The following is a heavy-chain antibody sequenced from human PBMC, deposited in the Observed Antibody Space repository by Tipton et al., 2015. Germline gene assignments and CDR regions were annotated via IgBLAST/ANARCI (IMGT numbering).Heavy chain of an antibody. CDR2: IHHGGST. V-gene: IGHV4-59*12. D-gene: IGHD3-22*01. J-gene: IGHJ4*02. CDR3: AREVWYNDSTGYDY. Sequence: GLVKPSETLSLTCTVSGGSISHYYWSWVRQPPGKGLEWIGEIHHGGSTNYNPSLKSRVTMSVDTSKNQFSLHLSSVTAADTAVYYCAREVWYNDSTGYDYWGQGTLVTVSS. CDR1: GGSISHYY.